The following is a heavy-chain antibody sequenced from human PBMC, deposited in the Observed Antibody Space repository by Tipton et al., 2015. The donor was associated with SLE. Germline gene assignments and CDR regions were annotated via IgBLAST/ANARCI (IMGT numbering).Heavy chain of an antibody. J-gene: IGHJ4*02. V-gene: IGHV4-4*09. CDR2: IHTGGST. Sequence: LRLSCTASGFTFSYYNMNWVRQAPGEGLELIGRIHTGGSTNYNPSLKSRVTISLDKSKNLFSLNLASVTAADTAAYYCATGSGSLRYWGQGLQVTVSS. D-gene: IGHD2-15*01. CDR3: ATGSGSLRY. CDR1: GFTFSYYN.